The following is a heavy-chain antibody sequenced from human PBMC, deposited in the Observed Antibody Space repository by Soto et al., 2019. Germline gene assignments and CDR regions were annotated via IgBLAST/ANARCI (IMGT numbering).Heavy chain of an antibody. V-gene: IGHV1-18*01. J-gene: IGHJ3*02. CDR1: GYTFTSYG. CDR2: ISAYNGNT. D-gene: IGHD5-18*01. Sequence: ASVKVSCKASGYTFTSYGISWVRHAPGQGLEWMGWISAYNGNTNYAQKLQGRVTMTTDTSTSTAYMELRSLRSDDTAVYYCARPYSYGLRHAFDIWGQGTMVTVSS. CDR3: ARPYSYGLRHAFDI.